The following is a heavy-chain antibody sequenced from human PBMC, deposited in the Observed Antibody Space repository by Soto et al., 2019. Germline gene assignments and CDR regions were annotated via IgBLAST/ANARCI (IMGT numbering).Heavy chain of an antibody. J-gene: IGHJ6*02. CDR3: AAERPGYSSGWYDYYYYGMDV. CDR2: IVVGSGNT. Sequence: VASVKVSCKASGFTFTSSAVQWVRQARGQRLEWIGWIVVGSGNTNYAQKFQERVTITRDMSTSTAYMELSSLRSEDTAVYYCAAERPGYSSGWYDYYYYGMDVWGQGTTVTVSS. CDR1: GFTFTSSA. V-gene: IGHV1-58*01. D-gene: IGHD6-19*01.